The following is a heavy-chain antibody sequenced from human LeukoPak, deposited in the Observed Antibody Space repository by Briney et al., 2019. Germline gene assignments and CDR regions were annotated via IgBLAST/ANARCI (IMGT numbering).Heavy chain of an antibody. D-gene: IGHD3-10*01. Sequence: GGSRRLSCAASGFTFTGYSMNWFRKAPGKGLEWVSYITIASDIIYKADSVKGRFTISRDNARNSLYLQMNSLRDEDTAVYSCAKIDGSGTLDPFDIWGQGTLITVSS. CDR2: ITIASDII. J-gene: IGHJ3*02. CDR3: AKIDGSGTLDPFDI. V-gene: IGHV3-48*02. CDR1: GFTFTGYS.